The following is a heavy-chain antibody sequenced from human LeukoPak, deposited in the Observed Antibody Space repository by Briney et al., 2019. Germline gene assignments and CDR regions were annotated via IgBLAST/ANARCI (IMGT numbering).Heavy chain of an antibody. CDR3: AKGSSSWYWWFDP. D-gene: IGHD6-13*01. CDR2: ISSSGSTI. CDR1: GFTSSDYY. V-gene: IGHV3-11*01. J-gene: IGHJ5*02. Sequence: GGSLRLSCAASGFTSSDYYMSWIRQAPGKGLEWVSYISSSGSTIYYADSVKGRFTISRDNSKNTLYLQMNSLRAEDTAVYYCAKGSSSWYWWFDPWGQGTLVTVSS.